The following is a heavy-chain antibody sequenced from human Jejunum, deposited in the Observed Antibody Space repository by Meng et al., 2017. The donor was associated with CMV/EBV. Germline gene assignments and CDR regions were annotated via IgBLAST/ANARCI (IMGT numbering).Heavy chain of an antibody. CDR1: GGSINGYY. Sequence: QVQLQVSGPGRVKPSERLSLPCTVSGGSINGYYCSWIRQPAGKGLEWIGRIYTSGNTNYNPSLKSRVTMSVDTSKNQFSLKLSSVTAADTAVYYCTRDNLSGSYYFDYWGQGTLVTVSS. CDR2: IYTSGNT. CDR3: TRDNLSGSYYFDY. V-gene: IGHV4-4*07. D-gene: IGHD1-26*01. J-gene: IGHJ4*02.